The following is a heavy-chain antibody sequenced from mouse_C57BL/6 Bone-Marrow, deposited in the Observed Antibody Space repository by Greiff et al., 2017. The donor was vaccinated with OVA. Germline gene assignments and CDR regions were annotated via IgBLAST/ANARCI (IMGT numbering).Heavy chain of an antibody. J-gene: IGHJ1*03. D-gene: IGHD1-1*01. V-gene: IGHV5-17*01. CDR3: AILITTVVAKGYFDV. CDR1: GFTFSDYG. CDR2: ISSGSSTI. Sequence: EVQVVESGGGLVKPGGSLKLSCAASGFTFSDYGMHWVRQAPEKGLEWVAYISSGSSTIYYADTVKGRFTISRDNAKNTLFLQMTSLRSEDTAMYYCAILITTVVAKGYFDVWGTGTTVTVSS.